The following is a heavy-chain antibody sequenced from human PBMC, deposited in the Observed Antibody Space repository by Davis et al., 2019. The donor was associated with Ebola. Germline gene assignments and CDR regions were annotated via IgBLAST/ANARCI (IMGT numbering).Heavy chain of an antibody. CDR3: ARSYRAYYYYGMDV. CDR1: GGTFSSYA. J-gene: IGHJ6*02. Sequence: SVTVSCLASGGTFSSYAISWLRQSPGQGLEWMGGIIPIFGTANYAQKFQGRVTITADESPSTAYMELSSLRSEDTAVYYCARSYRAYYYYGMDVWGQGTTVTVSS. V-gene: IGHV1-69*13. CDR2: IIPIFGTA.